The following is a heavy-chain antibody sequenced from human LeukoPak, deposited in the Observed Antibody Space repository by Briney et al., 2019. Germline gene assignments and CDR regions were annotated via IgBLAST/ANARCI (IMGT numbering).Heavy chain of an antibody. CDR2: ISGSGGST. CDR3: AKGGNTYYYGSGSGWYYYGMDV. CDR1: GFTFSSYA. Sequence: GSLRLSCAASGFTFSSYAMSWVRQAPGKGLEWVSAISGSGGSTYYADSVKGRFTISRDNSKNTLYLQMNSLRAEDTAVYYCAKGGNTYYYGSGSGWYYYGMDVWGQGTTVTVSS. V-gene: IGHV3-23*01. D-gene: IGHD3-10*01. J-gene: IGHJ6*02.